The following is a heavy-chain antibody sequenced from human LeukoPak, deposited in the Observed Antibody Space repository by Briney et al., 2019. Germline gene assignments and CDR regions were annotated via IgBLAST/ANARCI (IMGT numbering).Heavy chain of an antibody. J-gene: IGHJ6*03. D-gene: IGHD6-13*01. CDR2: INPSSGGA. CDR3: ARSSPPTYYHFYYYMDV. Sequence: GASVKVSCKSSGYTFTVYYLHWVRQAPGQGLEWLGWINPSSGGAKYAQNFQGRVIITTDTSISTAYMELSSLRSDDTAVYYCARSSPPTYYHFYYYMDVWGKGSTVTVSS. CDR1: GYTFTVYY. V-gene: IGHV1-2*02.